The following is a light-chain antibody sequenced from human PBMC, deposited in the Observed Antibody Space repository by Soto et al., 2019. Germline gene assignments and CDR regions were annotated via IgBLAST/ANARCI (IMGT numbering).Light chain of an antibody. CDR1: SSDVGGYNY. CDR3: ASYTGSDTLV. V-gene: IGLV2-8*01. J-gene: IGLJ2*01. Sequence: QSALTQTPSESGSPGQSVTISCTGTSSDVGGYNYVSWYQQHPGKAPKLMIYEVSKRPSGVPDRLSGSKSGNTASLTVSGLQVEDEADYYCASYTGSDTLVFGGGTKVTVL. CDR2: EVS.